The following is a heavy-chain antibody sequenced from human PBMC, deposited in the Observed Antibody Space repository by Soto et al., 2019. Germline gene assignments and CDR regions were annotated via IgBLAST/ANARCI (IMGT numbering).Heavy chain of an antibody. D-gene: IGHD3-22*01. Sequence: GGSLRLSCAASGFTFSNAWMNWVRQAPGKGLEWVGRIKSKTDGGTTDYAAPVKGGFTISRDDSKNTLYLQMNSLKTEDTAVYYCILFNTHYYDSSGLDYWGQGTLVTVSS. CDR3: ILFNTHYYDSSGLDY. CDR2: IKSKTDGGTT. V-gene: IGHV3-15*07. CDR1: GFTFSNAW. J-gene: IGHJ4*02.